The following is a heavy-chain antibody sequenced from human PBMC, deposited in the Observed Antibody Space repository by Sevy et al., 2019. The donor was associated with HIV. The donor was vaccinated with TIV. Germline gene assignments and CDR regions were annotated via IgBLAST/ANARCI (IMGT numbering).Heavy chain of an antibody. Sequence: GGSLRLSCEGSGFNFGTHAIHWVRQPPGRGLEWVAVISYAGSHTNYGDSVKGRFNISRDNSKNNLYLQMNILRHEDSAIYFCVRDGGDYAFIPSGYWGQGTQVTVSS. CDR1: GFNFGTHA. CDR2: ISYAGSHT. J-gene: IGHJ4*02. D-gene: IGHD4-17*01. CDR3: VRDGGDYAFIPSGY. V-gene: IGHV3-30-3*01.